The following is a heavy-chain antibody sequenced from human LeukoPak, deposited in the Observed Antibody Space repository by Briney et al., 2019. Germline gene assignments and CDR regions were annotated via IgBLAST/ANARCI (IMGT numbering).Heavy chain of an antibody. CDR3: ASAGSSWYRAFDY. V-gene: IGHV3-21*01. Sequence: GGSLRLSCAASGFTFSSYSMNWVRQAPGKGLEWVSSISCSSSYIYYADSVKGRFTISRDNAKNSLYLQMNSLRAEDTAVYYCASAGSSWYRAFDYWGQGTLVTVSS. CDR1: GFTFSSYS. D-gene: IGHD6-13*01. CDR2: ISCSSSYI. J-gene: IGHJ4*02.